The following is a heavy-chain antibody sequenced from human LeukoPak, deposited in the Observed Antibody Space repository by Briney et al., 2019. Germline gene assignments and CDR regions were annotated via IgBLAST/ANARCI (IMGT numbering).Heavy chain of an antibody. J-gene: IGHJ3*02. Sequence: GGSLRLSCAASGFTVSGNYMCWVRQAPGKGLEWVSVIYTGGSTYYADSVKGRFTISRDSSTNTLYLQMNSLRAEDTAVYYCAKDGAAGQWLVPNNIWGQGTMVTVSS. CDR1: GFTVSGNY. D-gene: IGHD6-19*01. V-gene: IGHV3-66*01. CDR2: IYTGGST. CDR3: AKDGAAGQWLVPNNI.